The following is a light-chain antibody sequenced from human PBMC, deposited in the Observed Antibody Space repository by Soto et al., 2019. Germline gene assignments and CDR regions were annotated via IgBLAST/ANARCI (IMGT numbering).Light chain of an antibody. V-gene: IGKV1-5*01. CDR3: QQYNGYSRT. CDR2: HAS. Sequence: DIQMTQSPSSLSASIGDRVTITCRASQSISSWLAWYQQKPGKAPKLLMYHASTLESGVPSRFSGSGSGTEFTLTISSLQPDDFATYYCQQYNGYSRTFGQGTKVEIK. J-gene: IGKJ1*01. CDR1: QSISSW.